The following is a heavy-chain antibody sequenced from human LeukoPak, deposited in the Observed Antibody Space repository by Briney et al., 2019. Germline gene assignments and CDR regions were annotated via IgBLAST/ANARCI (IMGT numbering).Heavy chain of an antibody. CDR2: IDPNGGGT. D-gene: IGHD2-21*02. V-gene: IGHV1-2*02. Sequence: ASVKVSCKASGYTFTDYYVHWVRQAPGQGLEWMGWIDPNGGGTNYPQKFQDRVVLTRDTSISTAYMELSSLRSDDTAVYFCARDVVTVVVTALASWGQGTLVTVSS. J-gene: IGHJ5*02. CDR1: GYTFTDYY. CDR3: ARDVVTVVVTALAS.